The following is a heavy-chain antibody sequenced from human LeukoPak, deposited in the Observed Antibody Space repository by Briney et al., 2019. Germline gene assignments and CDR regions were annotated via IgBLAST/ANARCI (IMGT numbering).Heavy chain of an antibody. V-gene: IGHV3-15*01. J-gene: IGHJ4*02. CDR3: TTDRFD. D-gene: IGHD3-16*01. CDR2: IKSKKDGGTI. CDR1: GFTFSSYW. Sequence: GGSLRLSCAASGFTFSSYWMSWVRQAPGKGLEWVGRIKSKKDGGTIDYAAPVKGRFTISRDDSKNTFFLQMNSLKIEDTAVYYCTTDRFDWGQGTLVTVSS.